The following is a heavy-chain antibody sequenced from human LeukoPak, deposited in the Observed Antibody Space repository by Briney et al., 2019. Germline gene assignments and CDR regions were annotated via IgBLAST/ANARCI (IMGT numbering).Heavy chain of an antibody. D-gene: IGHD4-17*01. CDR3: ARVDPDYGVDY. J-gene: IGHJ4*02. CDR2: IYYSGST. Sequence: PSETESLTCTVSGGSISSGGYYWSWIRQHPGKGLEWIGYIYYSGSTYYNPSLKSRVTISVDTSKNQFSLKLSSVTAADTAVYYCARVDPDYGVDYWGQGTLVTVSS. CDR1: GGSISSGGYY. V-gene: IGHV4-31*03.